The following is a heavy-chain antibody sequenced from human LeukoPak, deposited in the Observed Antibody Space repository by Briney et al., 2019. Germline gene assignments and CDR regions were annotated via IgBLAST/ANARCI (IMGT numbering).Heavy chain of an antibody. CDR1: GYTFTNYV. CDR2: INTNTGNP. V-gene: IGHV7-4-1*02. J-gene: IGHJ1*01. D-gene: IGHD3-22*01. Sequence: ASVKVSCKASGYTFTNYVINWVRQAPGQGLEWMGWINTNTGNPTYAQGFTGRFVFSLDTSVSTAYLQISSLKAEDTAVYYCARGQQDYYDSTFQHWGQGTLVTVSS. CDR3: ARGQQDYYDSTFQH.